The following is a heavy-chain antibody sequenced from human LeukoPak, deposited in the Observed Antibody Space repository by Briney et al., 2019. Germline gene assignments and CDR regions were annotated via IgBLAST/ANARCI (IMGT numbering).Heavy chain of an antibody. V-gene: IGHV3-74*01. Sequence: GGSLRLSCAASGFTFSTYWMHWVRQAPGKGLVWVSRINSDGGNTNYADSVKGRFTISRDNAKNTLYLQMNSLRAEDTAVYYCARGDHSFWGFPHWGQGTLVTVSS. CDR2: INSDGGNT. CDR1: GFTFSTYW. D-gene: IGHD5-18*01. CDR3: ARGDHSFWGFPH. J-gene: IGHJ4*02.